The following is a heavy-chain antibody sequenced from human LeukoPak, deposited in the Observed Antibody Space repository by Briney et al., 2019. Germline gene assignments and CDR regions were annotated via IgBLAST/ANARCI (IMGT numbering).Heavy chain of an antibody. CDR1: GYTFTGYY. V-gene: IGHV1-2*02. Sequence: GASVTVSCKASGYTFTGYYIHGVRQAPGQGRKWMGWVNPNNGATDSAQTFRGRVTMSRDTSITTAFMELSSLRSDDTAVYYCAAAPHNYDKPGPPPFKFWGQGTLVTVSS. J-gene: IGHJ4*02. CDR2: VNPNNGAT. CDR3: AAAPHNYDKPGPPPFKF. D-gene: IGHD3-16*01.